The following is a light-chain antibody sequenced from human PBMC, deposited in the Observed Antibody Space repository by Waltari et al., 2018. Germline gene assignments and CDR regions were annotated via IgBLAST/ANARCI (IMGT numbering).Light chain of an antibody. CDR1: QTVGAH. CDR2: HSS. Sequence: EYVLTQSPGTLSLSPGEGATLACRASQTVGAHLAWYQQTPGQAPRLLIYHSSNRATGIPDRFSGSASVTDFTLTITRLEPEDFAVYSCQQYRSAPYTFGQGTKLEI. V-gene: IGKV3-20*01. CDR3: QQYRSAPYT. J-gene: IGKJ2*01.